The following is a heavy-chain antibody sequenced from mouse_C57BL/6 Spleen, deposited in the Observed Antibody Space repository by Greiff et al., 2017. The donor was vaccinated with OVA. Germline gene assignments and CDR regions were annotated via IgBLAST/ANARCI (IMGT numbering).Heavy chain of an antibody. CDR2: ISTGSSTI. J-gene: IGHJ4*01. CDR1: GFTFTDYG. CDR3: ARGLKNAMGY. V-gene: IGHV5-17*01. Sequence: EVKLVESGAGLVKPGGSLKLSCAASGFTFTDYGMHWVRQAPEKGLEWVAYISTGSSTIYYADTVKGRFTISRDNAKNTLILQMTSLRSEDTAMYYCARGLKNAMGYWGQGTSVTVSS.